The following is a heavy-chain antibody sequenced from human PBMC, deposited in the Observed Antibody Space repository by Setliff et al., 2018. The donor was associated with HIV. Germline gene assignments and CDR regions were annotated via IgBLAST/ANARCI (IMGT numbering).Heavy chain of an antibody. CDR3: AREGTTGYYSLSAFDI. CDR2: IYYNGNAY. V-gene: IGHV4-30-4*08. CDR1: GGSISSANYY. J-gene: IGHJ3*02. Sequence: SETLSLTCTVSGGSISSANYYWSWIRQPPGKGLEWIGYIYYNGNAYYYNPSLKSRTTISLDTSMNQFSLKLKSVTAADTAVYYCAREGTTGYYSLSAFDIWGQGTLVTVSS. D-gene: IGHD3-22*01.